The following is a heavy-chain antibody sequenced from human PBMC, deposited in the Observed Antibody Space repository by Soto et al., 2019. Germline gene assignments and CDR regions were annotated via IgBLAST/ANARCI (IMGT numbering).Heavy chain of an antibody. CDR1: GGSISSGGYY. D-gene: IGHD3-9*01. CDR2: IYYSGST. Sequence: SETLSLTCTVSGGSISSGGYYWSWIRQHPGKGLEWIGYIYYSGSTYYNPSLKSRVTISVDTSKNQFSLKLSSVTAADTAVYYCARVHILTGPPDYWGQGTLVTVSS. CDR3: ARVHILTGPPDY. V-gene: IGHV4-31*03. J-gene: IGHJ4*02.